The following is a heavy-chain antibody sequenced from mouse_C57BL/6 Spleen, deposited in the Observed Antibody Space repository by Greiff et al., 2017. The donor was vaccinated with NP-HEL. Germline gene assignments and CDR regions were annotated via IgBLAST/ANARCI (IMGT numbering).Heavy chain of an antibody. Sequence: QVQLQQSGAELARPGASVKMSCKASGYTFTSYTMHWVKQRPGQGLEWIGYFNPSSGYPKYNQKFKDKATLTAAKSSSPAYMQLSSLTSEDSAVYYCARRGTTVVASNYYAMDDWGQGTSVTVSS. CDR3: ARRGTTVVASNYYAMDD. D-gene: IGHD1-1*01. CDR1: GYTFTSYT. V-gene: IGHV1-4*01. CDR2: FNPSSGYP. J-gene: IGHJ4*01.